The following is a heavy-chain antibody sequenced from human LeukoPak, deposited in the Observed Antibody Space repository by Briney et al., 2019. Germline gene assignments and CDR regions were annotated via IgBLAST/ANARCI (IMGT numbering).Heavy chain of an antibody. CDR3: AHRHRGVASDI. D-gene: IGHD2-15*01. CDR1: GFSFSTGGVG. J-gene: IGHJ3*02. Sequence: SGPTVVNPTQTLTPNCTFSGFSFSTGGVGVGWIRQPPGGALEWLGVIYENDEKLYSSSLQNRLSITKDTSKNQVVLTMANMDPVDTATYYCAHRHRGVASDIWGQGTMVTVSS. V-gene: IGHV2-5*01. CDR2: IYENDEK.